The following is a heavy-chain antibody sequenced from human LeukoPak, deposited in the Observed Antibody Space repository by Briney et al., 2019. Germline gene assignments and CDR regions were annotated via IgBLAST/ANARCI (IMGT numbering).Heavy chain of an antibody. Sequence: GGSLRLSCAASGFTFSSYAMSWVRQAPGKGLEWVSAISGSGGSTYYADSMKGRFTISRDNSKNTLYLQMNSLRAEDTAVYYCAKDSEGNYDYPYDYWGQGTLVTVSS. D-gene: IGHD5-12*01. CDR2: ISGSGGST. CDR3: AKDSEGNYDYPYDY. CDR1: GFTFSSYA. J-gene: IGHJ4*02. V-gene: IGHV3-23*01.